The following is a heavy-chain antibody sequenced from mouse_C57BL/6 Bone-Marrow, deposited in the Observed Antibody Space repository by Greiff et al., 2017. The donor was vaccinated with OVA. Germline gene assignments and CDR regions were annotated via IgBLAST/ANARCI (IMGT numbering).Heavy chain of an antibody. CDR3: TKGVWFAC. V-gene: IGHV14-4*01. CDR2: IDPENGDT. Sequence: VQLQQSGAELVRPGASVKLSCTASGFNIKDDYMHWVKQRPEQGLEWIGWIDPENGDTEYASKFQGKATITADTSSNTAYLQLSSLTSEDTAVYYCTKGVWFACWGQGTLVTVSA. J-gene: IGHJ3*01. CDR1: GFNIKDDY.